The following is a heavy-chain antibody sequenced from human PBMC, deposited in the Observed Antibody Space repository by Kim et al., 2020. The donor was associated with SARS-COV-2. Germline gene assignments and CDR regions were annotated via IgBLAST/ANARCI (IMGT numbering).Heavy chain of an antibody. V-gene: IGHV3-9*01. D-gene: IGHD3-3*01. CDR1: GFSFGEYA. Sequence: GGSLRLSCAGSGFSFGEYAMHWVRQAPGMGLEWVSGISWNGGDTHYADSVKGRFTISRDDAKNSLYLQMNSLRDEDTAFYYCAKDMGYDFWSGYHIPDFWGQGTLVTVSS. CDR2: ISWNGGDT. CDR3: AKDMGYDFWSGYHIPDF. J-gene: IGHJ4*02.